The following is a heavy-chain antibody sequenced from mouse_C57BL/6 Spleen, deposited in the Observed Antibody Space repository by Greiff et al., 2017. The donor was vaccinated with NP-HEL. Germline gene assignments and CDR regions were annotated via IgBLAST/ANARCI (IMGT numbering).Heavy chain of an antibody. Sequence: QVQLQQPGAELVKPGASVKVSCKASGYTFTSYWMHWVKQRPGQGLEWIGRIHPSDSDTNYNQKFKGKATLTVDKSSSTAYMQLSSLTSEGSAVYYCAIEGVYYDYWYFDVWGTGTTVTVSS. CDR3: AIEGVYYDYWYFDV. V-gene: IGHV1-74*01. D-gene: IGHD2-4*01. CDR2: IHPSDSDT. CDR1: GYTFTSYW. J-gene: IGHJ1*03.